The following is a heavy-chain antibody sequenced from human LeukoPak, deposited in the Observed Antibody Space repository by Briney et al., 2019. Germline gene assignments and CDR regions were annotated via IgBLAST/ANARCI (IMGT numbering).Heavy chain of an antibody. CDR2: SSSSSSTI. Sequence: GGSLRLSCAASGFTFSSYSMNWVRQAPGKGLEWVSYSSSSSSTIYYADSVKGRFTISRDNAKNSLYLQMNSLRDEDTAVYYCARDLVVAATGDVDYWSQGTLVTVSS. J-gene: IGHJ4*02. D-gene: IGHD2-15*01. CDR1: GFTFSSYS. V-gene: IGHV3-48*02. CDR3: ARDLVVAATGDVDY.